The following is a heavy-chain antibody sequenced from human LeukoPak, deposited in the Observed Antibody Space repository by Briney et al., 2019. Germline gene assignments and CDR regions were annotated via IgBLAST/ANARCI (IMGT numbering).Heavy chain of an antibody. D-gene: IGHD6-13*01. J-gene: IGHJ4*02. Sequence: PSETLSLTCAVYGGSFSDYYWSWIRQPPGKGLEWIGEINHSGSTKNNPSLKSRVTISVDTSKNQFSLKLSSVTAADTAVYYCASRRYSSSWYEFNNYWGQGTLVTVSS. CDR3: ASRRYSSSWYEFNNY. CDR1: GGSFSDYY. V-gene: IGHV4-34*01. CDR2: INHSGST.